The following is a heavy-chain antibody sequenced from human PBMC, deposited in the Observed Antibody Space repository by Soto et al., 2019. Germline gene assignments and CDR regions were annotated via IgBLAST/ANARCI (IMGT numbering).Heavy chain of an antibody. Sequence: ASVKVSCKASGYSFTRYGISWVRQAPGQGLEWMGWISGYNANTNYPENLQGRVTMTTDTSTSTAYMEVRNLISDDTAVYYCARMGDVPYYYYGLDVWGHGTTVTVSS. CDR1: GYSFTRYG. CDR2: ISGYNANT. V-gene: IGHV1-18*01. CDR3: ARMGDVPYYYYGLDV. D-gene: IGHD3-16*01. J-gene: IGHJ6*02.